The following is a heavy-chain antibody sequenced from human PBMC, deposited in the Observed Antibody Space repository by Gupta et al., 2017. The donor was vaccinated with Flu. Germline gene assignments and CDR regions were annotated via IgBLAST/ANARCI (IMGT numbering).Heavy chain of an antibody. D-gene: IGHD2-21*02. J-gene: IGHJ5*02. CDR1: GYTFPDYY. V-gene: IGHV1-69-2*01. Sequence: EVQLVQSGAAVKKPGATVKISCKVSGYTFPDYYMHWVQQAPGKGLEWMGIGDPEDGETIYEEKVQGRDTITADTSTDTAEMELSSLRSEETAVYYCATACGGDCYSKVENWFDPWGQGTLVTVSS. CDR2: GDPEDGET. CDR3: ATACGGDCYSKVENWFDP.